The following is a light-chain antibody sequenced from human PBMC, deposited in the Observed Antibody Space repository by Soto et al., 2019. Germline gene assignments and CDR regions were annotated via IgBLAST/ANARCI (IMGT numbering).Light chain of an antibody. CDR2: AAS. Sequence: EIVLTQSPGTLSLSTGERATLSCRGSQSISSSYLAWYQQKPGQAPRRLIYAASSRATGIPDRFSGSGSGTDFTLTISRLEPEDFAVYYCQQYGSSSYTFGQGTQLEIK. J-gene: IGKJ2*01. V-gene: IGKV3-20*01. CDR3: QQYGSSSYT. CDR1: QSISSSY.